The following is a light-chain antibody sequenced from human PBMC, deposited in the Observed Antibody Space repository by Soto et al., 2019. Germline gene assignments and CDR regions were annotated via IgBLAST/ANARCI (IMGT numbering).Light chain of an antibody. V-gene: IGLV2-8*01. Sequence: QSALTQPPSASGSPGQSATISCIGTASDIGRYNYVSWYQHHPGKAPKLIIYEVTKRPSGVPDRFSGSKSGNTASLTITGLQAEDEADYYCQSYDSSLYGYVFGSGTKVTVL. CDR1: ASDIGRYNY. J-gene: IGLJ1*01. CDR3: QSYDSSLYGYV. CDR2: EVT.